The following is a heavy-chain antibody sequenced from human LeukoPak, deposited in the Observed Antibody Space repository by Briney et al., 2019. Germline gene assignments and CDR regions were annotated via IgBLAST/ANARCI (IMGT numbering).Heavy chain of an antibody. CDR2: INPSGGST. D-gene: IGHD2-2*01. V-gene: IGHV1-46*01. CDR3: ARDGVGGVVPAAMNRPSGDFDY. J-gene: IGHJ4*02. CDR1: GYTFTSYY. Sequence: ASVKVSCKASGYTFTSYYMHWVRQAPGQGLEWMGIINPSGGSTSYAQKFQGRVTMTRDTSTSTVYMELSSLRSEDTAVYYCARDGVGGVVPAAMNRPSGDFDYWGQGTLVTVSS.